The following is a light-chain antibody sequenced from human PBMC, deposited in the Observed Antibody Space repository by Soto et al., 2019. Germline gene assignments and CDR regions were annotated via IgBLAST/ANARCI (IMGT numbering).Light chain of an antibody. V-gene: IGLV1-44*01. CDR3: EAWDDSLNGRL. J-gene: IGLJ2*01. CDR2: ANN. CDR1: SSSIGSNA. Sequence: QAVVTQPPSASGTPGQTVTISCSGSSSSIGSNAVNWYQHLPGTAPKLLIYANNQRPSGVPDRFSGSKSGTSASLAISGLRSEDEADYYCEAWDDSLNGRLFGGGTKLTVL.